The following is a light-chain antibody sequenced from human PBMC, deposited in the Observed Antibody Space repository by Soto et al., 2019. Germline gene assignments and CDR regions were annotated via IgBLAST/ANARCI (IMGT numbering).Light chain of an antibody. V-gene: IGKV1-33*01. CDR3: QQYINYPWT. Sequence: DIQMTQSPSSLSTSVGDSVAITCQASQDIRNNLNWYQQRQGKAPKPLIYDASNLETGVPSRFSGSGSGTEFTLTISSLQPDDFAIYYCQQYINYPWTFGQGTKVEIK. CDR2: DAS. J-gene: IGKJ1*01. CDR1: QDIRNN.